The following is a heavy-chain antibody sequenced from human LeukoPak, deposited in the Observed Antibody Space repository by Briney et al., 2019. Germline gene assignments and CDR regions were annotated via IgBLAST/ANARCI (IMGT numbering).Heavy chain of an antibody. D-gene: IGHD5-18*01. J-gene: IGHJ4*02. CDR3: AKTPDSYGSWYFDY. Sequence: GGSLRLSCAASGFTFSTYVMHWVRQAPGKGLEWVAVIWYDGRNKYFADSVRGRFSTSRDNSKNTPYLQMNSLRAEDTAVYYCAKTPDSYGSWYFDYWGQGTLVTVSS. CDR1: GFTFSTYV. V-gene: IGHV3-33*06. CDR2: IWYDGRNK.